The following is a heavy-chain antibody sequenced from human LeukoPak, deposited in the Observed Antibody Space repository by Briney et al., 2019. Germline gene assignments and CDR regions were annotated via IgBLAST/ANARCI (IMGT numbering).Heavy chain of an antibody. Sequence: GGSLRLSCAASGFTFSSYEMNWVRQAPGRGLEWVSHISSGGSTIYYADSVKGRFTISRDNAKNSLYLQMNSLRAEDTAVYYCAKSFLDWGQGTLVTVSP. J-gene: IGHJ4*02. CDR2: ISSGGSTI. V-gene: IGHV3-48*03. CDR1: GFTFSSYE. D-gene: IGHD3-3*01. CDR3: AKSFLD.